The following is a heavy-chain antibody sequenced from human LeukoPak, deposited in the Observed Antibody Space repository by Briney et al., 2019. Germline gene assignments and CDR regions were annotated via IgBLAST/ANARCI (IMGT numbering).Heavy chain of an antibody. V-gene: IGHV3-64*01. CDR3: ARDISSGWGDWFDP. CDR2: ISSNGGST. CDR1: GFTFSSYA. D-gene: IGHD6-19*01. J-gene: IGHJ5*02. Sequence: GGSLRLSCAASGFTFSSYAMHWVRQAPGKGLEYVSAISSNGGSTYYANSVKGRFTISRDNAKNSPYLQMNNLRAEDTAVYYCARDISSGWGDWFDPWGQGTLVTVSS.